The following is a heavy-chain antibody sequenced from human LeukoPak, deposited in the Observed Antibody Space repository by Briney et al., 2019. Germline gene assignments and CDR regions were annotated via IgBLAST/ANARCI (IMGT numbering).Heavy chain of an antibody. CDR1: GFTFSSYA. J-gene: IGHJ4*02. CDR2: ISYNGNNK. V-gene: IGHV3-30-3*01. CDR3: ARNDYSNYGLGY. D-gene: IGHD4-11*01. Sequence: PGGSLRLSCAASGFTFSSYAMHWVRQAPGKGLEWVAIISYNGNNKYYADSLKGRFTISRDSSKSTLYLQMNSLRAEDTAVYYCARNDYSNYGLGYWGQGTLVTVSS.